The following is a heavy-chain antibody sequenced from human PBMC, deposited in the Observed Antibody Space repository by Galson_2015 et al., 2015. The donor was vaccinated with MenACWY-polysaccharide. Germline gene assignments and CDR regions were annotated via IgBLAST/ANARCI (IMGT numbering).Heavy chain of an antibody. V-gene: IGHV2-5*02. Sequence: PALVKPTQTLTLTCSFSGFSLSRTGVSVGWIRQPPGKALEWLALIYWDDDKRYSPSLRRRLTITMDTSKNQVVLTMTDMDPIDTGTYFCAHPIFTGWLTEDYWGQGIPVTVSS. D-gene: IGHD3-9*01. CDR3: AHPIFTGWLTEDY. J-gene: IGHJ4*02. CDR1: GFSLSRTGVS. CDR2: IYWDDDK.